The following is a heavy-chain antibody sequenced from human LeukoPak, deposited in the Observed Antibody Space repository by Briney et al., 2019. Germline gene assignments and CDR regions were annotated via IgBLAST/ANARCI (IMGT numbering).Heavy chain of an antibody. V-gene: IGHV4-30-4*01. D-gene: IGHD3-22*01. CDR3: ARSDSSGYYYTDY. J-gene: IGHJ4*02. CDR2: IYYSGST. CDR1: GGSISSGDYY. Sequence: SETLSLTCTVSGGSISSGDYYWSWIRRPPGKGLEWIGYIYYSGSTYYNPSLKSRVTISVDTSKNQFSLKLSSVTAADTAVYYCARSDSSGYYYTDYWGQGTLVTVSS.